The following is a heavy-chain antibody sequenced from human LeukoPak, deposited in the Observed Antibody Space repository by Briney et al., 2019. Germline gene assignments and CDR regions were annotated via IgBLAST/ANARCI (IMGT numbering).Heavy chain of an antibody. CDR3: ARQTQDYDFWSGYPYYYYGMDV. CDR1: GGSISSYY. J-gene: IGHJ6*02. V-gene: IGHV4-59*08. CDR2: IYYSGST. D-gene: IGHD3-3*01. Sequence: SETLSLTCTVSGGSISSYYWSWIRQPPGKGLEWIGYIYYSGSTNYNPSPKSRVTISVDTSKNQFSLKLSSVTAADTAVYYCARQTQDYDFWSGYPYYYYGMDVWGQGTTVTVSS.